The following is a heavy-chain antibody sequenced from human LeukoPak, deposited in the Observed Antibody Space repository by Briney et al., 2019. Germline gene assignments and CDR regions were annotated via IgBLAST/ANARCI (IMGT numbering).Heavy chain of an antibody. D-gene: IGHD3-10*01. CDR1: GFTFSNAY. J-gene: IGHJ4*02. Sequence: GGSLRLSCAASGFTFSNAYMNWARQAPGKGLEWVSYISSSSSTIYYADSVKGRFTISRDNAKNSLYLQMNSLRAEDTAVYYCARETHTMVRGVPDYWGQGTLVTVSS. CDR3: ARETHTMVRGVPDY. CDR2: ISSSSSTI. V-gene: IGHV3-48*01.